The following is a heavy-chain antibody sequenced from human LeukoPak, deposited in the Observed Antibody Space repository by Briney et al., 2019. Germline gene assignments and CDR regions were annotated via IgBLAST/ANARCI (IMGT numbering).Heavy chain of an antibody. Sequence: GRSLRLSCAASGFTFSSYGMHWVRQAPGKGLEWVAVISYDGSNKYYADSVKGRFTISRDNSKNTLYLQMNSLRAEDTAVYYCAKGRGAYGDYGLDYWSQGTLVTVSS. V-gene: IGHV3-30*18. J-gene: IGHJ4*02. D-gene: IGHD4-17*01. CDR1: GFTFSSYG. CDR3: AKGRGAYGDYGLDY. CDR2: ISYDGSNK.